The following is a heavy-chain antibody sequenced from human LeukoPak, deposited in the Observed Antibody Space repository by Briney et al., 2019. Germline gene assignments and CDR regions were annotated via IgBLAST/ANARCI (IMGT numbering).Heavy chain of an antibody. D-gene: IGHD2-21*01. CDR3: ARLPDNAICGDPDTFDV. Sequence: LETLSLTCTVSGGSLSGHYWSWIRQPPGKRLEWIGYLSYTGRTKYNPSLQSRVTISIDTSKSQFSLKLTSVTSADTAVYSCARLPDNAICGDPDTFDVWGQGTTVIVSS. CDR2: LSYTGRT. V-gene: IGHV4-59*11. J-gene: IGHJ3*01. CDR1: GGSLSGHY.